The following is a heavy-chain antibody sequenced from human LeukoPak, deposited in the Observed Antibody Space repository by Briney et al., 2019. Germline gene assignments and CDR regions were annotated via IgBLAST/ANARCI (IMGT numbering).Heavy chain of an antibody. CDR1: GYPFTSYG. J-gene: IGHJ4*02. CDR3: ASERLNYYGSGADY. CDR2: ISAYNGNT. V-gene: IGHV1-18*01. Sequence: GASVKVSCKATGYPFTSYGISWVRQAPGQGLEWMGWISAYNGNTNYAQKLQGRVTMTTDTSTSTAYMELSSLRSEDTAVYYCASERLNYYGSGADYWGQGTLVTVSS. D-gene: IGHD3-10*01.